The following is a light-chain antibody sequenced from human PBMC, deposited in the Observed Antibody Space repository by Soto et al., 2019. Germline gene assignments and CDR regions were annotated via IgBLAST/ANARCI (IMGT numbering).Light chain of an antibody. J-gene: IGKJ1*01. Sequence: EIVLTQSPGTLSLSPGERATLSCTASQSVSSNYLAGYQQKRGQAPRLLIYGASSRATGIPTRFSGSGSGTDFTLTISRLEPEDFAVYYCQQYDTSPLTFGQGTKVEI. CDR1: QSVSSNY. V-gene: IGKV3-20*01. CDR2: GAS. CDR3: QQYDTSPLT.